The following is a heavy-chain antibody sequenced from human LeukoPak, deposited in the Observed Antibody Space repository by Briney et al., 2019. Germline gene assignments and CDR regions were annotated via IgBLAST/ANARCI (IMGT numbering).Heavy chain of an antibody. CDR2: IRGSGTIT. Sequence: PGGSLRLSCAASGFTFSDYAMNWVRQAPQKGLEWVSAIRGSGTITDYADSVKGRFTISRDNSKNTLYLQMNSLRAEDTAVYYCAKSTGIWYFDLWGRGTLITVSS. CDR1: GFTFSDYA. J-gene: IGHJ2*01. V-gene: IGHV3-23*01. CDR3: AKSTGIWYFDL.